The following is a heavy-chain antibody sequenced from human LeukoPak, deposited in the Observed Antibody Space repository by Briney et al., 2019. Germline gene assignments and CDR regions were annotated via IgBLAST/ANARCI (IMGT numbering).Heavy chain of an antibody. J-gene: IGHJ4*02. Sequence: SVKVSCKASGGTFNNSAVSWVRQAPGQGLEWVGGIIPIFSTAHYPQKFQGRVTITADESTSTAYMELSSLKSEDTAVYYCATEANSGSYYFDYWGQGTLVTVSS. CDR3: ATEANSGSYYFDY. V-gene: IGHV1-69*01. CDR1: GGTFNNSA. CDR2: IIPIFSTA. D-gene: IGHD1-26*01.